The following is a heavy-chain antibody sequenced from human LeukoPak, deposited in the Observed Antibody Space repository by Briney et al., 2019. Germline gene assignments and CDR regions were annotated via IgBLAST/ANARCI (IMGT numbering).Heavy chain of an antibody. CDR1: GYTFTGYY. D-gene: IGHD2-2*01. V-gene: IGHV1-2*06. J-gene: IGHJ5*02. Sequence: ASVKVSCKASGYTFTGYYMHWVRQAPGQGLEWIGRINPNSGSTNYAQKFQGRVTMTRDTSISTAYMELSRLRSAATAVSYCARGHPWFVVVPDANNWFDPWGQGTLVTVSS. CDR2: INPNSGST. CDR3: ARGHPWFVVVPDANNWFDP.